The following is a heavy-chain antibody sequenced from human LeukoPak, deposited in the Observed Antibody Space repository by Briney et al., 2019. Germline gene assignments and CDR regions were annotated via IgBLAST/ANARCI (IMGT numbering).Heavy chain of an antibody. Sequence: GGSLRLSCAASGFTFSSYSINWVRQAPGKGLEWVSSISSSNTDIYYADSVKGRFTISRDNAKNSLYLQMNSLRAEDTAVYYCAKADRIAVAGLSFDYWGQGTLVSVSS. V-gene: IGHV3-21*04. CDR3: AKADRIAVAGLSFDY. CDR2: ISSSNTDI. J-gene: IGHJ4*02. CDR1: GFTFSSYS. D-gene: IGHD6-19*01.